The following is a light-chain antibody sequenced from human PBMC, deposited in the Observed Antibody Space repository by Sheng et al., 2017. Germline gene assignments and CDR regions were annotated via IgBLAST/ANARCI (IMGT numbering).Light chain of an antibody. CDR1: KLGGKY. CDR2: QDS. Sequence: SYELTQPPSVSVYPGQTASITCSGDKLGGKYVSWYQQKPGQSPVLVIYQDSKRPSGILERFSGSNSGNTATLTISGTQAMDEADYYCQAWDSSNVVFGGGTKLTVL. CDR3: QAWDSSNVV. J-gene: IGLJ2*01. V-gene: IGLV3-1*01.